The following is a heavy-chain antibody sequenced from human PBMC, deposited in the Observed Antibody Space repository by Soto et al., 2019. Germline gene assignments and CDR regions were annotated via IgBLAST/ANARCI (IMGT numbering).Heavy chain of an antibody. CDR3: ARDFDCANGACYTCYYYYGLDV. V-gene: IGHV3-48*02. J-gene: IGHJ6*02. CDR2: ISSISTTI. Sequence: GGSLRLSCAASGFTFISYSMNWVRQAPGKGLEWLSYISSISTTIYYADSVKGRFTISRDNAKNSLYLQMNSLRDEDTAVYYCARDFDCANGACYTCYYYYGLDVWGLGTTVTVSS. CDR1: GFTFISYS. D-gene: IGHD2-8*01.